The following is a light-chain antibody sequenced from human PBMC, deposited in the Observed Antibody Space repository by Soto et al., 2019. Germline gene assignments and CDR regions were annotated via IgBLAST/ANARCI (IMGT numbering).Light chain of an antibody. CDR2: DAS. Sequence: DIQMTQSPSTLSASIGDRVTITCRASQNINNWIAWYQQKPGKAPKFLIYDASTLESVVPSRFSGSGFGTEFSLTISSLQPDDFGSYYCQHMRTFGQGTKVDIK. V-gene: IGKV1-5*01. J-gene: IGKJ1*01. CDR3: QHMRT. CDR1: QNINNW.